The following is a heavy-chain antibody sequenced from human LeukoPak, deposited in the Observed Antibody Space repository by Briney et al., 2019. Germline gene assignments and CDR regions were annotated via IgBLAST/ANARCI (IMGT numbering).Heavy chain of an antibody. D-gene: IGHD2-21*02. V-gene: IGHV3-53*01. J-gene: IGHJ4*02. CDR1: GFFVSSNY. CDR3: ARGGGDFSRGNDY. Sequence: QAGGSLRLSCAASGFFVSSNYMTWVRQAPGKGLEWVSVIYSGGTTYYADSVKGRFTISRDNSKNTLYLQMSSLRAEDTAVYYCARGGGDFSRGNDYWGQGTLVTVSS. CDR2: IYSGGTT.